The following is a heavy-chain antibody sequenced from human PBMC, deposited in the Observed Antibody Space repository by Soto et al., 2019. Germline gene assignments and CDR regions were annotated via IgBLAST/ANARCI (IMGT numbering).Heavy chain of an antibody. V-gene: IGHV4-34*01. CDR1: NGSLSGYY. D-gene: IGHD2-21*01. Sequence: QVQLQQWGAGLLKPSETLSLTCDVYNGSLSGYYWSWIRQTPGKGLEWIGQISHSGSTNYNASLKSRLTISIDTSKKQFSLKLSSVTAADTAVYYCARGGTGRFLPRQLFPYESWGQGTRVTVSS. CDR2: ISHSGST. CDR3: ARGGTGRFLPRQLFPYES. J-gene: IGHJ5*02.